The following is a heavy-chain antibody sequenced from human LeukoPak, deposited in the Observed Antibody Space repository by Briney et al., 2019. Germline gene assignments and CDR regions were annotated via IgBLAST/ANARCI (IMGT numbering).Heavy chain of an antibody. CDR1: GFTFSSYG. CDR3: ARQKRGVTTVVNGVLDY. J-gene: IGHJ4*02. D-gene: IGHD4-23*01. V-gene: IGHV3-33*01. CDR2: IWYDGSNK. Sequence: GRSLRLSCAASGFTFSSYGMHWVRQAPGKGLEWVAVIWYDGSNKYYADSVKGRFTISRDNSKNTLYLQMNSLRAEDTAVYYCARQKRGVTTVVNGVLDYWGQGTLVTVSS.